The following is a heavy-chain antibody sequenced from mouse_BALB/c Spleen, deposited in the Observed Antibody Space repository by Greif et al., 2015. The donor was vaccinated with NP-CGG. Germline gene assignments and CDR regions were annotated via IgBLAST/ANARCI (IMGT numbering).Heavy chain of an antibody. CDR3: ARGGLGSLLGCAY. J-gene: IGHJ3*01. CDR1: GYTFTSYY. D-gene: IGHD6-1*01. V-gene: IGHV1S56*01. Sequence: VQLQQSGPELVKPGASVRISCKASGYTFTSYYIHWVKQRPGQGLEWIGWIYPGNVNTKYNEKFKGKATLTADKSSSTAYMQLSSLTSEDSAVYFCARGGLGSLLGCAYWGQGTLVTVSA. CDR2: IYPGNVNT.